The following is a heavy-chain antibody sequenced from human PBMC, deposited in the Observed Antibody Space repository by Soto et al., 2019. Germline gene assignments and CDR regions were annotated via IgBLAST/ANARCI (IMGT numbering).Heavy chain of an antibody. CDR3: AKTGPRLKTYYDFWSRYYPEEYYYYYGMDV. Sequence: GGSMRLACAASGFTFSSYGMHWVRQAPGKGLEWVAVISYDGSNKYYADSVKGRFTISRDNSKNTLYLQMNSLRAEDTAVYYCAKTGPRLKTYYDFWSRYYPEEYYYYYGMDVWGQGTTVTVSS. V-gene: IGHV3-30*18. J-gene: IGHJ6*02. CDR1: GFTFSSYG. D-gene: IGHD3-3*01. CDR2: ISYDGSNK.